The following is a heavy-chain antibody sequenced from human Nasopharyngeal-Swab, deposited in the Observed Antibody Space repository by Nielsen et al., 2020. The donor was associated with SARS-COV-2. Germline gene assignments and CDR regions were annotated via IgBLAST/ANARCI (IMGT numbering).Heavy chain of an antibody. Sequence: GESLKISCAASGFTFSSYAMSWVRQAPGKGLEWVSAISGSGTTYYADSVKGRFTISRDNAKNSLYLQMNSLRAEDTALYYCAKGIAAAGSRCLDYWGQGTLVTVSS. CDR3: AKGIAAAGSRCLDY. CDR2: ISGSGTT. CDR1: GFTFSSYA. D-gene: IGHD6-13*01. J-gene: IGHJ4*02. V-gene: IGHV3-23*01.